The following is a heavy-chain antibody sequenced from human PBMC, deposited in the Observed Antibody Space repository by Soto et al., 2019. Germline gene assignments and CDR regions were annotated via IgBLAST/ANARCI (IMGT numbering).Heavy chain of an antibody. CDR2: IIPIFGTA. V-gene: IGHV1-69*12. CDR1: GGTFSSYA. Sequence: QVQLVQSGAEVKKPGSSVKVSCKASGGTFSSYAISWVRQAPGQGLEWMGGIIPIFGTANYAQKFQGRVTIXXDXSXXTAYMELSSRRSEDTAVYYCARDQRYSSSSNWFDPWGQGTLVTVSS. D-gene: IGHD6-6*01. CDR3: ARDQRYSSSSNWFDP. J-gene: IGHJ5*02.